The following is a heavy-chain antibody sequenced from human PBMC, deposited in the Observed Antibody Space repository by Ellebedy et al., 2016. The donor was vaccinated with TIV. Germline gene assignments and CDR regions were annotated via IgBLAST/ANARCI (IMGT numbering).Heavy chain of an antibody. CDR3: ARETPENGEYYFDY. Sequence: GESLKISCAASGFTFSSYAMNWVRQAPGKGLEWVSYISWSSSTIYYADSVKGRFAISRDNAKKSLYLQMNSLRGEDSAVYYCARETPENGEYYFDYWGQGSLVTVSS. CDR2: ISWSSSTI. V-gene: IGHV3-48*04. CDR1: GFTFSSYA. J-gene: IGHJ4*02. D-gene: IGHD1-1*01.